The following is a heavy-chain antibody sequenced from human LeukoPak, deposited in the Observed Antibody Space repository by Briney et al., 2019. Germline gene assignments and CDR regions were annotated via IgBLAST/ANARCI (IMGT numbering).Heavy chain of an antibody. J-gene: IGHJ4*02. CDR3: ALIGGCNFGY. CDR2: ISYDGSNK. Sequence: GGSLRLSCAASGFTFSSYAMHWVRQAPGKGLEWVAVISYDGSNKYYADSVKGRFTISRDNSKNTLYLQMNSLRAEDTAVYYCALIGGCNFGYWGQGTLVTVSS. CDR1: GFTFSSYA. V-gene: IGHV3-30-3*01. D-gene: IGHD5-24*01.